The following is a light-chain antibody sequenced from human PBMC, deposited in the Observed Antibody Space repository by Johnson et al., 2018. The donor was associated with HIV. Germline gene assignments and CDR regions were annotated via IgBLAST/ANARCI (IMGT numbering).Light chain of an antibody. CDR3: GTWDSSLSASYV. V-gene: IGLV1-51*01. CDR2: DNN. CDR1: SSNIGDNY. J-gene: IGLJ1*01. Sequence: QSVLTQPPSVSAAPGQKVTISCSGSSSNIGDNYVSWYQQVPGTAPKLLIYDNNKRPSGIPDRFSGSKSGTSATLGITGLQTGDEADYYCGTWDSSLSASYVFGTETKVTVL.